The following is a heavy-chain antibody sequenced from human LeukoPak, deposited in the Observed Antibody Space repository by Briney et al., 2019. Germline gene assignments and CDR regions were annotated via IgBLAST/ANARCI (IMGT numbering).Heavy chain of an antibody. CDR2: IHSDGSST. V-gene: IGHV3-74*01. Sequence: PGGSLRLSCAASGFTFSNYWMHWVRQAPGKGLVWVSRIHSDGSSTSYADSVKGRATISRDNAKNTLYLQLNSLRAEDTAVYYCARGGSYTGGQLYGMDVWGQGTTVTVSS. J-gene: IGHJ6*02. CDR3: ARGGSYTGGQLYGMDV. CDR1: GFTFSNYW. D-gene: IGHD6-19*01.